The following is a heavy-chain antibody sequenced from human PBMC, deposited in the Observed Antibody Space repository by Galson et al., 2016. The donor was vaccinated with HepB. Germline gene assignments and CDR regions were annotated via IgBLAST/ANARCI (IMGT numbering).Heavy chain of an antibody. J-gene: IGHJ4*02. V-gene: IGHV4-4*02. CDR2: VYHSGAT. CDR3: ATSLVDGTFDY. D-gene: IGHD1-26*01. CDR1: GASISSNHW. Sequence: TLSLTCAVSGASISSNHWWIWVRQTPEKGLEWIGEVYHSGATNYNPSLESRVTFSVDRSNNHFSLNLTSVTAADTAIYYCATSLVDGTFDYWGQATLVTVSS.